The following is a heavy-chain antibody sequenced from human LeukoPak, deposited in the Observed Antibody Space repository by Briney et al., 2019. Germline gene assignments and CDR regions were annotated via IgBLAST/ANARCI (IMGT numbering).Heavy chain of an antibody. CDR2: ISYDGSNK. V-gene: IGHV3-30*18. CDR3: AKDLGSHFDY. J-gene: IGHJ4*02. CDR1: GFTFSSYG. D-gene: IGHD7-27*01. Sequence: GGSLRPSCAASGFTFSSYGMHWVRQAPGKGLEWVAVISYDGSNKYYADSVKGRFTISRDNSKNTLYLQMNSLRAEDTAVYYCAKDLGSHFDYWGQGTLVTVSS.